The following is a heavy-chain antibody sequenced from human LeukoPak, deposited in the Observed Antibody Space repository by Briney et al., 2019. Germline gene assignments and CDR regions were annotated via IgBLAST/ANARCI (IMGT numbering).Heavy chain of an antibody. D-gene: IGHD6-13*01. CDR3: ARRAAAGIDY. CDR2: INPSGGST. J-gene: IGHJ4*02. CDR1: GYIFTSYY. V-gene: IGHV1-46*01. Sequence: ASVKVSCKASGYIFTSYYMHWVRQDPRHGLEWLGIINPSGGSTDYAQKFQGRVTMTRDTSISTAYMELSRLRSDDTAVYYCARRAAAGIDYWGQGTLVTVSS.